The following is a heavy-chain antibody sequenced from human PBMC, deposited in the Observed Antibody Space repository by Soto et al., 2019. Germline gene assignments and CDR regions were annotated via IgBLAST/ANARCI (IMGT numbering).Heavy chain of an antibody. J-gene: IGHJ6*02. CDR3: ARGVYGMGV. CDR1: GFTFSSSS. Sequence: GSLRLSCAASGFTFSSSSMHWVRQVPGKGLVWVSRIDSDGSSTGYADSVKGRFTISRDNAKNTLYLQMSSLRAEDTAVYYCARGVYGMGVWGQGTTVTVSS. V-gene: IGHV3-74*01. CDR2: IDSDGSST.